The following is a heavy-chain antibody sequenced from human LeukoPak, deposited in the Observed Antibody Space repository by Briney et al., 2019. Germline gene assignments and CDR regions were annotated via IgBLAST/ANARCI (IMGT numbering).Heavy chain of an antibody. D-gene: IGHD5-24*01. CDR3: ARMAPVFAPNSFDY. Sequence: SETLSLTCNVSGYSINSDYFWVRVRQTPGAGLDWIGTVFRTGDTHYTSSLKTRATILMDKSTDQFSLSLASVTAADTAMYFCARMAPVFAPNSFDYWGQGILVTVSS. CDR2: VFRTGDT. CDR1: GYSINSDYF. J-gene: IGHJ4*02. V-gene: IGHV4-38-2*02.